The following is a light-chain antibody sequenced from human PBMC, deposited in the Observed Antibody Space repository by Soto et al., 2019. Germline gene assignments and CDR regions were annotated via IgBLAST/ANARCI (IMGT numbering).Light chain of an antibody. J-gene: IGKJ3*01. Sequence: DIQMTQSPSSLSASVGDRVTITCRASQGIGNSLAWFQQKPGKAPKSLLYGGSSLQSGVPSKLSGRGSGTDVTLPIGSLQPEDFATYYCQQYYAYPFTFGPGTKVDGK. V-gene: IGKV1-16*02. CDR2: GGS. CDR3: QQYYAYPFT. CDR1: QGIGNS.